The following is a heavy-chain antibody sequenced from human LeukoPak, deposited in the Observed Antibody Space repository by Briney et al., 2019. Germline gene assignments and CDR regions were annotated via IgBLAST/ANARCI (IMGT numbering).Heavy chain of an antibody. CDR2: ISYDGSNK. CDR1: GFTFSSYG. Sequence: GGSLRLSCATSGFTFSSYGMHWVRQAPGKGLEWVAVISYDGSNKYYADSVKGRFTISRDNSKNSLYLQMNSLRAEDTAVYYCATPGSSGWIDYWGQGTLVTVSS. V-gene: IGHV3-30*03. J-gene: IGHJ4*02. CDR3: ATPGSSGWIDY. D-gene: IGHD6-19*01.